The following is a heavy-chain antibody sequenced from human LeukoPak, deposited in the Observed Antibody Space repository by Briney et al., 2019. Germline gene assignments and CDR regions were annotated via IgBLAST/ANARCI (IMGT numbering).Heavy chain of an antibody. CDR3: ARDRYGSGTAFDY. D-gene: IGHD3-10*01. V-gene: IGHV4-59*01. CDR1: GGSISSYY. CDR2: IFHSGST. J-gene: IGHJ4*02. Sequence: SETLSLTFTVSGGSISSYYWSWIRQPPGKGLEWIGYIFHSGSTNYNPSLKSRVTISVDTSKNDFSLKLTSVTAADTAVYYCARDRYGSGTAFDYWGQGSLVTVSS.